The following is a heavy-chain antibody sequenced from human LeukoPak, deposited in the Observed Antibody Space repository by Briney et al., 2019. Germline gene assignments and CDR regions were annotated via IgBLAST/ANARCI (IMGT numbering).Heavy chain of an antibody. Sequence: ASVKVSCKASGYTFTDYYLHWVRQAPGQGLDWMGWINPNSGDTNYAQEFQGRVTMTRDTSITTAYMELTSLRSGDSAVFYCARAAYLGTSSWPGYWGQGTLVTVSS. V-gene: IGHV1-2*02. CDR1: GYTFTDYY. CDR3: ARAAYLGTSSWPGY. D-gene: IGHD2-2*01. J-gene: IGHJ4*02. CDR2: INPNSGDT.